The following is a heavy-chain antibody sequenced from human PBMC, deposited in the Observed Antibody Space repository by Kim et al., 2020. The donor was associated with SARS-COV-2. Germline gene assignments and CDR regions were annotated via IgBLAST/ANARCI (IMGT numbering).Heavy chain of an antibody. D-gene: IGHD3-22*01. V-gene: IGHV4-59*01. CDR3: ATNYYDRSGLDY. CDR2: IYYSGST. CDR1: GGSISSYY. J-gene: IGHJ4*02. Sequence: SETLSLTCTVSGGSISSYYWSWIRQPPGKGLEWIGYIYYSGSTNYNPSLKSRVTISVDTSKNQFSLKLSSVTAADTAVYYCATNYYDRSGLDYWGQGTLVTVSS.